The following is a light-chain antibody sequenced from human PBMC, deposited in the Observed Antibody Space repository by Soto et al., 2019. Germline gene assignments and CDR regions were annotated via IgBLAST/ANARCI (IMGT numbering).Light chain of an antibody. CDR2: EVN. Sequence: YGLTDPASLCASPGQSINISCTRTSAHIGAYDYVSWFQQHPGKAPKLMISEVNNRPSGVSNRFSGSKSGNTAYLTISGLQVEDEAEYFCLSFTTTSTHVFGTGTKVTVL. J-gene: IGLJ1*01. CDR1: SAHIGAYDY. CDR3: LSFTTTSTHV. V-gene: IGLV2-14*01.